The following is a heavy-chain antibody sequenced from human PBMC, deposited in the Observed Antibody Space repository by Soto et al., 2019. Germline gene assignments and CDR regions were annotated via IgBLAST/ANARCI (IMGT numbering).Heavy chain of an antibody. CDR3: AHKEYYFPTGTYYNVRWFDP. D-gene: IGHD3-10*01. J-gene: IGHJ5*02. V-gene: IGHV2-5*01. CDR1: GFSLKSSGVG. Sequence: SGPTLVNPTQTLTLTCTFSGFSLKSSGVGVAWIRQPPGKALEWLALVYWSDEKRYSPSLKNRLTITKDTSKNEVVLTMTNMDPLDTATYYCAHKEYYFPTGTYYNVRWFDPWGQGMLVTVSS. CDR2: VYWSDEK.